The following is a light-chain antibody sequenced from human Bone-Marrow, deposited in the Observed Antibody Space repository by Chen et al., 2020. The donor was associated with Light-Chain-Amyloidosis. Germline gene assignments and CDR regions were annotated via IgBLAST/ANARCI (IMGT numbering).Light chain of an antibody. V-gene: IGLV3-21*02. CDR2: DDS. CDR1: NIGSTS. Sequence: SYVLTQPSSLSAAPGQTATIACGGNNIGSTSVHWYQQAPGQAPLLVIYDDSDRPSGSPERLSGSNSGNTANLTISRVGAGDEADYYCQVWDRSSDRPVFGGGTKLTVL. CDR3: QVWDRSSDRPV. J-gene: IGLJ3*02.